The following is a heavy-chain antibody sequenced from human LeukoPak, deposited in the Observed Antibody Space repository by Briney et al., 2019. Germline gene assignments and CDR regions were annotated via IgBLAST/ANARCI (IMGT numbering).Heavy chain of an antibody. CDR2: VYHSGLT. D-gene: IGHD2-8*01. Sequence: SETLSLTCVVSGASVSTNNWWKWVRQAPGKGLEWIGEVYHSGLTNYSPSLKSRVSMSIDKSKNIFSLNLTSVTAADTAVYYFARGFCMGVICFSSGKGGRGALVISSS. J-gene: IGHJ1*01. CDR1: GASVSTNNW. CDR3: ARGFCMGVICFSSGK. V-gene: IGHV4/OR15-8*02.